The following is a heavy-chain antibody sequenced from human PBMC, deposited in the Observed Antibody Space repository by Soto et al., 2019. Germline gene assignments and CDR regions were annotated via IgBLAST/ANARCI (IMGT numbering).Heavy chain of an antibody. CDR2: IYYSGST. Sequence: QVQLQESGPGLVKPSETLSLTCTVSGGSISSYYWSWIRQPPGKGLEWIGYIYYSGSTNYNPSLKSRVTISVDTAKNQFSLKLSSVTAADTAVYYCARFNWYFDLWGRGTLGTVSS. CDR1: GGSISSYY. CDR3: ARFNWYFDL. J-gene: IGHJ2*01. V-gene: IGHV4-59*08.